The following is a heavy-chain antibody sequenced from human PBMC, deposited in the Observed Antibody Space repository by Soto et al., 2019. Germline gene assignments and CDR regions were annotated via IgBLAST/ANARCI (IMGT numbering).Heavy chain of an antibody. J-gene: IGHJ5*02. Sequence: QVQLVQSGAEVKKPGASVRVSCEASGYTFTSYAIYWVRQAPGQGLEWMGWINADNGNTKYSQKVQGRVTITRDTATSTSYLELNSLRSEDAAVYYCARDPAGTVSWFDHWGQGTLVTVSS. D-gene: IGHD6-19*01. CDR2: INADNGNT. CDR3: ARDPAGTVSWFDH. V-gene: IGHV1-3*01. CDR1: GYTFTSYA.